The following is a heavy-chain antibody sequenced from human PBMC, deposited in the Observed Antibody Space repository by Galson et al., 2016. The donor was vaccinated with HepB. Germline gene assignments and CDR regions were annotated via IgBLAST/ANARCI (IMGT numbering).Heavy chain of an antibody. J-gene: IGHJ4*02. CDR3: ARDGGYNYGFPYDY. CDR1: GFSFSSYS. CDR2: ITGSGTTI. V-gene: IGHV3-48*01. D-gene: IGHD5-18*01. Sequence: SLRLSCAASGFSFSSYSMSWVRQAPGKGLEWISHITGSGTTIYNANPVKGRFTISRDNGNNSLYLQMNSLRAEDTAVYYCARDGGYNYGFPYDYWGQGALVTVSS.